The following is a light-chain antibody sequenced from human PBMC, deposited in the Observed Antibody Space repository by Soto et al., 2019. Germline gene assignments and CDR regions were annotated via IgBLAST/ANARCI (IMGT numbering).Light chain of an antibody. CDR1: SSNIGAGYD. CDR2: GNS. Sequence: QSALTQPPSVSGAPGQRVTISCTGSSSNIGAGYDVHWYQQLPGTAPKLLIYGNSNRPSGVPDRFSGSKSGTSASLAITGLQAEDEADYYCASWDDSLNGVVFGGGTQLTVL. J-gene: IGLJ2*01. CDR3: ASWDDSLNGVV. V-gene: IGLV1-40*01.